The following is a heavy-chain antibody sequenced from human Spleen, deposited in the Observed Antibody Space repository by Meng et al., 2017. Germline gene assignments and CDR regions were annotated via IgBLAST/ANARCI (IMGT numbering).Heavy chain of an antibody. CDR1: GYNFPDYY. Sequence: QGELVHSGAEVKKPGASVKVSCKPSGYNFPDYYIPWVRRAPGQGLEWMGWINTNTGNPTYAQGFTGRFVFSLDTSVSTAYLQISSLKAEDTAVYYCARDCGVVVVAATYFDYWGQGTLVTVSS. CDR3: ARDCGVVVVAATYFDY. V-gene: IGHV7-4-1*02. D-gene: IGHD2-15*01. CDR2: INTNTGNP. J-gene: IGHJ4*02.